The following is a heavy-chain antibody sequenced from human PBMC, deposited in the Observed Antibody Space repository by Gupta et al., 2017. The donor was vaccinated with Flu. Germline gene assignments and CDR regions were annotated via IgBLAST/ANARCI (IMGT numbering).Heavy chain of an antibody. D-gene: IGHD6-19*01. Sequence: EVQLWESGGGPVEPGGSLRLSCSASEFSLRHHHLTWVRQAPGKGLEWVSGIQHYGGSGYYADAGRGRFPISRDQSKNAMVLEMTRLRVDDSAVYYCVRDMTVWGGGWHGPPGVPGDLWGQGTRVTVSS. CDR3: VRDMTVWGGGWHGPPGVPGDL. CDR2: IQHYGGSG. V-gene: IGHV3-23*01. CDR1: EFSLRHHH. J-gene: IGHJ4*02.